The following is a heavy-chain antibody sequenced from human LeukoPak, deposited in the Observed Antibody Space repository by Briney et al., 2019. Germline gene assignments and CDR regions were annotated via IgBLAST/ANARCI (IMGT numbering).Heavy chain of an antibody. CDR2: VKGDGGFT. CDR1: GFTFRSYW. Sequence: PGGSLRLSCAASGFTFRSYWMHRVRHAPGKGLVWVSRVKGDGGFTNYADSVYGRFTISRDNAKNTLYLHMHSLRAEDTAVYYCVRDGDDFNFDYWGQGSLVTVSS. CDR3: VRDGDDFNFDY. V-gene: IGHV3-74*01. D-gene: IGHD5-24*01. J-gene: IGHJ4*02.